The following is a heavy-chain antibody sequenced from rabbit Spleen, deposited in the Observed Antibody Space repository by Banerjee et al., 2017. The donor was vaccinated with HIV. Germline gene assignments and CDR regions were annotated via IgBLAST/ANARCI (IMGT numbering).Heavy chain of an antibody. CDR3: ARDTGSSFSSYGMDL. Sequence: QSLEESGGDLVKPGASLTLTCTASGFSFSYSDYMCWVRQPPGKGPEWIACIDTGSSGFTYFASWAKGRFTISKTSSTTVTLQMTSLTAADTATYFCARDTGSSFSSYGMDLWGPGTLVTVS. V-gene: IGHV1S40*01. CDR2: IDTGSSGFT. J-gene: IGHJ6*01. D-gene: IGHD8-1*01. CDR1: GFSFSYSDY.